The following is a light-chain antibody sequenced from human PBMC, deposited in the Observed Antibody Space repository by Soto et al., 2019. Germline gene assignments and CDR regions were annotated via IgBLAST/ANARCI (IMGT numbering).Light chain of an antibody. CDR2: TTN. CDR3: AAWDDSLNGPV. CDR1: SSNIGNNT. J-gene: IGLJ3*02. Sequence: QSVLTQPPSASVTPGQRVSISCSGSSSNIGNNTVNWYQQFQETAPRLLIYTTNQRPSGVPDRFSGSKSGTSASLAISGLQSEDEANYYCAAWDDSLNGPVFGGGTKLTVL. V-gene: IGLV1-44*01.